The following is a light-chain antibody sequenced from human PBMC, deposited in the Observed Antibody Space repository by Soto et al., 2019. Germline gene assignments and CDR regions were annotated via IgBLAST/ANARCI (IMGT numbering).Light chain of an antibody. CDR1: QSIGYY. Sequence: EIVLTQSPATLSLSPGERSTLSCRASQSIGYYLAWYQEKPGQAPRLLIYAASNRATGIPARFSGSGSGTDFTLTISSLEPEDFVFYYCQQRSNWPPGPFGQGTKVDIK. V-gene: IGKV3-11*01. CDR2: AAS. J-gene: IGKJ1*01. CDR3: QQRSNWPPGP.